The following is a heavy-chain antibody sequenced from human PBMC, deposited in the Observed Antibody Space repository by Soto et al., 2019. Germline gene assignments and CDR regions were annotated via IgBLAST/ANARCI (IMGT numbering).Heavy chain of an antibody. J-gene: IGHJ4*02. CDR2: IKQDGSEK. V-gene: IGHV3-7*01. Sequence: GGSLRLSCAASGFTFSSYWMSWVRQAPGKGLEWVANIKQDGSEKYYVDSVKGRFTISRDNAKNSLYLQMNSLRAEDTAVYYCARVSSGWHWYYFDYWGQGTLVTVSS. D-gene: IGHD6-19*01. CDR3: ARVSSGWHWYYFDY. CDR1: GFTFSSYW.